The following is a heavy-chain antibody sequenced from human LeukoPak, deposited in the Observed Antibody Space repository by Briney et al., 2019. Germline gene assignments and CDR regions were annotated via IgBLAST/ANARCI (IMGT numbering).Heavy chain of an antibody. V-gene: IGHV4-34*01. Sequence: SETLSLTCAVYGGSFSGYYWSRLRQPPGKGLEWIGEINHSGSTNYNPSLKSRATISVDTSKNQFSLKLSSVTAADTAVYYCSLRSWYYFDYWGQGTLVTVSS. CDR1: GGSFSGYY. CDR3: SLRSWYYFDY. D-gene: IGHD6-13*01. J-gene: IGHJ4*02. CDR2: INHSGST.